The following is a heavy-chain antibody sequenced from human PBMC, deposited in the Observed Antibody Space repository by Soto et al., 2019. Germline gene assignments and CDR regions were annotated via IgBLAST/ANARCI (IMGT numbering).Heavy chain of an antibody. D-gene: IGHD3-16*01. CDR1: GYTFTSYG. Sequence: QVQLVQSGAEVKKPGASVKVSCKASGYTFTSYGISWVRQAPGQGLEWMGWISAYNGNTNYAQKLQGRVTMTTDTSTSTAYRELRSLRSDDTAVYYCARDLEEIAGVWGSYRARTPQPLDYWGQGTLVTVSS. CDR2: ISAYNGNT. CDR3: ARDLEEIAGVWGSYRARTPQPLDY. V-gene: IGHV1-18*01. J-gene: IGHJ4*02.